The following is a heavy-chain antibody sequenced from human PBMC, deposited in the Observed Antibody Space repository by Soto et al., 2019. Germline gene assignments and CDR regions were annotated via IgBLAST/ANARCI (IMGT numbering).Heavy chain of an antibody. CDR1: GGSISSSSYY. D-gene: IGHD3-10*01. V-gene: IGHV4-39*01. CDR2: IYYSGST. CDR3: ARLRRADAGAYYSDV. J-gene: IGHJ6*02. Sequence: PSETLSLTCTVSGGSISSSSYYWGWIRQPPGKGLEWIGSIYYSGSTYYNPSLKSRVTISVDTSKNQFSLKLSSVTAADTAVYYCARLRRADAGAYYSDVWGQGTTVTVSS.